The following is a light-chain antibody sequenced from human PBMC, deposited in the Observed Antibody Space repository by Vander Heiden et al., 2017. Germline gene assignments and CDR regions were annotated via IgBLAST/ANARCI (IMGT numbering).Light chain of an antibody. CDR2: KDS. J-gene: IGLJ3*02. CDR3: YSAADNNLEWV. V-gene: IGLV3-27*01. CDR1: VLAKKY. Sequence: SYELTQPSSVSVSPGQTARITCSGDVLAKKYARWFQQKPGQAPVLVIYKDSERPSGIPERFSGSSSGTTVTLTISGAQVEDEADYYCYSAADNNLEWVFGGGTKLTGL.